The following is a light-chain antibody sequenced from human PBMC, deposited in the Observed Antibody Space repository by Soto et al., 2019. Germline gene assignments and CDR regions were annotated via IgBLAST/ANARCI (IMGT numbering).Light chain of an antibody. CDR2: TNN. CDR3: ASWDGSLSGHV. V-gene: IGLV1-47*02. J-gene: IGLJ1*01. CDR1: SSNIGSNF. Sequence: QSVLTQPPSASGTPGQRVTISCSGSSSNIGSNFVYWYQHLPGTAPKLLIYTNNQRPSGVPDRFSGSKSGTSASLAISGLRSEDGADYNCASWDGSLSGHVFGTGTKLTVL.